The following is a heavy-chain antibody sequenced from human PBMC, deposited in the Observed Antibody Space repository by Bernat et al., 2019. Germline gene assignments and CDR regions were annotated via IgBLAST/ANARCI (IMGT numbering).Heavy chain of an antibody. D-gene: IGHD1-14*01. CDR3: ARHGAGSNHYHYGMDV. CDR1: GFTFSTYG. Sequence: EVQLLESGGGLVQAGVSLRLSCAASGFTFSTYGMTWVRLAPGKGLEWVSSISGSGASKFYVDSVKGRFTISRDNSKNTVSLQMNSLRADDTAVYYCARHGAGSNHYHYGMDVWGQGTTVTVSS. V-gene: IGHV3-23*01. CDR2: ISGSGASK. J-gene: IGHJ6*02.